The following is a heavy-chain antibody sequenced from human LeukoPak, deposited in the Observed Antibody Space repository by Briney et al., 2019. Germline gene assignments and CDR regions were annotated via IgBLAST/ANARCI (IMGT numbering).Heavy chain of an antibody. CDR2: ISSSSYI. V-gene: IGHV3-21*01. Sequence: PGGSLRLSCAASGFTFSSYSMNWVRQAPGKGLEWVSSISSSSYIYYADSVKGRFTISRDNAKNSLYLQMNSLRAEDTAVYYCARRTGYCSSTSCYPERFDYWGQGTLFTVSS. D-gene: IGHD2-2*01. CDR1: GFTFSSYS. J-gene: IGHJ4*02. CDR3: ARRTGYCSSTSCYPERFDY.